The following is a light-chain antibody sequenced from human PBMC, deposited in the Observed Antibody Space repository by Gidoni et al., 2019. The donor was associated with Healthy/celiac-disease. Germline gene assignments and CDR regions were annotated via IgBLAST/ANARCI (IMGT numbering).Light chain of an antibody. CDR1: QSVSSSY. CDR2: GAS. V-gene: IGKV3-20*01. CDR3: QQYGSSLLT. Sequence: ELVLTQSPGTLSLAPGERATLSCRPSQSVSSSYLAWYQQKPGQAPRLLIYGASSRATGIPDRFSGSGSGTDFTLTISRLEPEDFAVYYCQQYGSSLLTFGGGTKVEIK. J-gene: IGKJ4*01.